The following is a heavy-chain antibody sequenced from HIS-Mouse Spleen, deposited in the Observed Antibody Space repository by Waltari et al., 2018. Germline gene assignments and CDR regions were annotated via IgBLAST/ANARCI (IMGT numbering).Heavy chain of an antibody. CDR2: ITYSGST. V-gene: IGHV4-39*07. Sequence: QLQLQESGPGLVKPSETLSLTCTVSGGSISSSSYYWGWIRQTPGKGLEGIGSITYSGSTFQNPSLTSRVTISVDTSQNQFSLKLSSVTATDTAVYYCAREIPYSSSWYDWYFDLWGRGTLVTVSS. D-gene: IGHD6-13*01. CDR1: GGSISSSSYY. CDR3: AREIPYSSSWYDWYFDL. J-gene: IGHJ2*01.